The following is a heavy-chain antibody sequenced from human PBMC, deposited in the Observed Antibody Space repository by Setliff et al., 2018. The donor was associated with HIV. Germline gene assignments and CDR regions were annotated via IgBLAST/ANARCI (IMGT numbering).Heavy chain of an antibody. Sequence: SETLSLTCTVSGGSISSYYWSWIRQPPGKGLEWIGYIYYSGSTSYNPSLKSRVTISVDTSKNQFSLRLTSVTAADSAIYYCATIDGRWAPPQYYFDSWGLGTLVTVSS. CDR1: GGSISSYY. V-gene: IGHV4-59*08. CDR3: ATIDGRWAPPQYYFDS. D-gene: IGHD1-26*01. CDR2: IYYSGST. J-gene: IGHJ4*02.